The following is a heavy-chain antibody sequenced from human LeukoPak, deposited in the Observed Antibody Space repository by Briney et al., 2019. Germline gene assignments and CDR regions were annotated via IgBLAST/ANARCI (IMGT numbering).Heavy chain of an antibody. J-gene: IGHJ4*02. V-gene: IGHV3-23*01. CDR2: ISGRGGST. CDR3: AKDRRQRATGALDY. CDR1: GFTFSSYA. D-gene: IGHD6-25*01. Sequence: GGSLRLSCAASGFTFSSYAMSWVRQAPGKGLEWVSAISGRGGSTYYADSVKGRFTISRDNSKNTLYLQMNSLRGEDTAVYYCAKDRRQRATGALDYWGQGTLVTVSS.